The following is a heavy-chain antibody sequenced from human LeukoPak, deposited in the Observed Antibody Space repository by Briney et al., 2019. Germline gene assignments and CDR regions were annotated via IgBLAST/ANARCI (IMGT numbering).Heavy chain of an antibody. CDR2: INHSGST. CDR3: ARFGGYGPNFDY. J-gene: IGHJ4*02. D-gene: IGHD4/OR15-4a*01. V-gene: IGHV4-34*01. Sequence: SETLSLTCAVYGESFSGYYWSWIRQPPGRGLEWIGEINHSGSTNYNPSLKSRVTISVDTSKNQFSLKLSSVTAADTAVYYCARFGGYGPNFDYWGQGTLVTVSS. CDR1: GESFSGYY.